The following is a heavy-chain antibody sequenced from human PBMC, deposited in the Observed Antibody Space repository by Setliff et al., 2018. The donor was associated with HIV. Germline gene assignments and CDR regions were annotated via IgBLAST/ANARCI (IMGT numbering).Heavy chain of an antibody. CDR2: SYYSGST. J-gene: IGHJ6*03. Sequence: SETLSLTCTVSGVSSRSHYWSWIRQPPGKGLEWIGYSYYSGSTNYNPSLKSRVTISVDTSKNQFSLKVSSVTAADTAVYYCARDGSTSWHYYYYMDVWGKGTTVTVSS. CDR1: GVSSRSHY. D-gene: IGHD2-2*01. V-gene: IGHV4-59*11. CDR3: ARDGSTSWHYYYYMDV.